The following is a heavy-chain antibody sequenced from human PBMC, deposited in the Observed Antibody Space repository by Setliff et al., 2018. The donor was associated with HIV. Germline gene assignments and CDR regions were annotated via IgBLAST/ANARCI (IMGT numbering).Heavy chain of an antibody. Sequence: ASVKVSCKASGYTFTSYYMHWVRQAPGQGLEWIGIINPSGGSTSYARRFQGRVTMTRDTSTSTVYMELSSLRSEDTAVYYCARDPSVEMATIEYYFDYGGQGTLVTVSS. V-gene: IGHV1-46*01. D-gene: IGHD5-12*01. J-gene: IGHJ4*02. CDR3: ARDPSVEMATIEYYFDY. CDR2: INPSGGST. CDR1: GYTFTSYY.